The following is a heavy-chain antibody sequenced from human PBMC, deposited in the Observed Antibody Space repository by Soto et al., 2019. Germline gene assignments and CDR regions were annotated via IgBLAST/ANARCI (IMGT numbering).Heavy chain of an antibody. D-gene: IGHD6-19*01. CDR2: FDPEDGET. CDR3: AHTGIAVSGDAFDI. V-gene: IGHV1-24*01. CDR1: GYTLTELS. Sequence: ASVEVSCKVSGYTLTELSMHWVRQAPGKGLEWMGGFDPEDGETIYAQKFQGRVTMTEDTSTDTAYMELSSLRSEDTAVYYCAHTGIAVSGDAFDIGGQGPMMPFSS. J-gene: IGHJ3*02.